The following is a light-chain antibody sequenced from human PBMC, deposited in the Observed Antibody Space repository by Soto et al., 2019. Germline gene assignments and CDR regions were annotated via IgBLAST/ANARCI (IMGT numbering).Light chain of an antibody. CDR1: SSDVGGYNY. CDR3: TSYTTSSPYLV. Sequence: QSALTQPASVSGSPGQSITISCTGTSSDVGGYNYVSWYQHHPGKVPKLMIYDVTNRPSGVSNRSSGSKSGNTASLTISGLQAEDEADYYCTSYTTSSPYLVFGGGTKVTVL. J-gene: IGLJ3*02. CDR2: DVT. V-gene: IGLV2-14*03.